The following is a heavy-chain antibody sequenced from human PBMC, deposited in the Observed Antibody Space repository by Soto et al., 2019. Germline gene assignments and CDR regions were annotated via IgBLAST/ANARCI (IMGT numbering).Heavy chain of an antibody. CDR1: GFTFSSYA. CDR2: INRNGGST. Sequence: EVQLVESGGGLVQPGGSLRLSCAASGFTFSSYAMHWVRQAPGKGLEYVSTINRNGGSTYYANSVKGRFTISRDNSKNTLYLQMGSLRAEDMAVYYCARGGSDYYFDYWGQGTLVTVCS. D-gene: IGHD2-21*02. CDR3: ARGGSDYYFDY. V-gene: IGHV3-64*01. J-gene: IGHJ4*02.